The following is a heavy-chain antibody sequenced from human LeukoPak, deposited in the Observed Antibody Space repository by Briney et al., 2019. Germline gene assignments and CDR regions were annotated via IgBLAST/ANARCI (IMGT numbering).Heavy chain of an antibody. D-gene: IGHD3-9*01. J-gene: IGHJ5*02. V-gene: IGHV3-9*03. Sequence: GRSLRLSCAASGFTFDDYAMHWVRQAPGKGPEWVSGISWNSGSIGYADSVKGRFTISRDNAKNSLYLQMNSLRAEDMALYYCAKGPKRYFDWLGNWFDPWGQGTLVTVSS. CDR3: AKGPKRYFDWLGNWFDP. CDR2: ISWNSGSI. CDR1: GFTFDDYA.